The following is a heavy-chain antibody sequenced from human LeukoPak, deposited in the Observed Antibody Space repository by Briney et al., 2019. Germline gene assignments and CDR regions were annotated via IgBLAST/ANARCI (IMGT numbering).Heavy chain of an antibody. CDR3: VTSTASCCDFDY. J-gene: IGHJ4*02. CDR1: GYTFTGYY. D-gene: IGHD2-2*01. Sequence: ASVKVSCKASGYTFTGYYMHWVRQAPGQGLEWMGWINPNSGGTNYAQNFQGRVTMTGDTSSSTVFMELSSLRSDDTAIYYCVTSTASCCDFDYWGRGSLVTVSS. V-gene: IGHV1-2*02. CDR2: INPNSGGT.